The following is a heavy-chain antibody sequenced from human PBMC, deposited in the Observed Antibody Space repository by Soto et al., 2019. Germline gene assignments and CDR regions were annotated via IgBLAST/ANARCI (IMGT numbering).Heavy chain of an antibody. J-gene: IGHJ4*02. CDR1: GFTFSDHY. D-gene: IGHD4-17*01. CDR2: TRNKAKSYTT. CDR3: VRVGKNGASFDY. V-gene: IGHV3-72*01. Sequence: EVQLVESGGGLVQPGGSLRLSCAASGFTFSDHYMDWVRQAPGKGLEWVGRTRNKAKSYTTEHAASVKGRLTISRDDSKNSLYLQMNSLKTDDTAVHYCVRVGKNGASFDYWGQGSMVSVSS.